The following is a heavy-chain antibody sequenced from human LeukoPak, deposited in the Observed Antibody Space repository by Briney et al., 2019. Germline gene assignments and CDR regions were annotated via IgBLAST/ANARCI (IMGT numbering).Heavy chain of an antibody. V-gene: IGHV4-34*01. CDR3: ARGIKTVTIFGVVIIPHSWFDP. D-gene: IGHD3-3*01. CDR1: GGSFSGYY. J-gene: IGHJ5*02. Sequence: PSETLSLTCAVYGGSFSGYYWSWIRQPPGKGLEWIGEINHSGSTNYNPSLKSRVTISVDTSKNQFSLKLSPVTAAGTAVYYCARGIKTVTIFGVVIIPHSWFDPWGQGTLVTVSS. CDR2: INHSGST.